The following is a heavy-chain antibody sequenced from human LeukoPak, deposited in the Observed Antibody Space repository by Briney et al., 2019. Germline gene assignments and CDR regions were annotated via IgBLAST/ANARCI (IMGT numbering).Heavy chain of an antibody. CDR2: IIPILGIA. D-gene: IGHD4-17*01. CDR3: ARGNGDYVFDY. CDR1: GGTFSSYA. Sequence: SVKVSCKASGGTFSSYAISWVRQAPGQGLEWMGRIIPILGIANYAQKFQGRVTITADKSTSTAYMELSSLRSEDTAVYYCARGNGDYVFDYWGQGTLVTVSS. V-gene: IGHV1-69*04. J-gene: IGHJ4*02.